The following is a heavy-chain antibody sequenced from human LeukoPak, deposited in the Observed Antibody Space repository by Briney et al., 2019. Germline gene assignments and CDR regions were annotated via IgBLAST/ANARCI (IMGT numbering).Heavy chain of an antibody. D-gene: IGHD3-10*01. CDR2: IWYDGSNK. V-gene: IGHV3-33*01. CDR3: ARPYYYGSGSSYGMDV. Sequence: PGRSLRLSCAASGFTFSSYGMHWVRQAPGKGLEWVAVIWYDGSNKYYADSVKGRFTISRDNSKNTLYLQMNSLRAEDTAGYYCARPYYYGSGSSYGMDVWGQGTTVTVSS. CDR1: GFTFSSYG. J-gene: IGHJ6*02.